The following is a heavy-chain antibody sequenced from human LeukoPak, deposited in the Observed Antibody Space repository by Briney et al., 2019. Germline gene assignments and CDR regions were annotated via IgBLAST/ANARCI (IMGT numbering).Heavy chain of an antibody. J-gene: IGHJ4*02. Sequence: SETLSLTCSVSGGSLSNYYWSWIRQPPGKGLEWIGYVYYTGCTNYNPSLKSRVTMFEDKSKNQISLRLYSVTVADTAVYYCARHFAYSSSSYFDYWGQGSLVTVSS. CDR2: VYYTGCT. CDR3: ARHFAYSSSSYFDY. D-gene: IGHD6-6*01. V-gene: IGHV4-59*08. CDR1: GGSLSNYY.